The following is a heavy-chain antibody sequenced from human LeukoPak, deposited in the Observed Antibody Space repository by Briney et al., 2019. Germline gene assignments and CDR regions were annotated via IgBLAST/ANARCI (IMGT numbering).Heavy chain of an antibody. Sequence: VGSLRLSCTASGITFRRYSMNWVRQAPGKGLEWVSSISETSSHMYYADSVRGRFTISRDNARNSLFLQMNGLRADDTAVYYRARMEDSSDYSVEVDYWGRGTLVTVSS. D-gene: IGHD3-22*01. J-gene: IGHJ4*02. CDR1: GITFRRYS. CDR2: ISETSSHM. CDR3: ARMEDSSDYSVEVDY. V-gene: IGHV3-21*01.